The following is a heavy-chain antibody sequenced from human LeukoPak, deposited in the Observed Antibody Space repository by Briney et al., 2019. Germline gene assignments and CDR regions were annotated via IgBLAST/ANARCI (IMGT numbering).Heavy chain of an antibody. CDR2: ISSGSSTI. J-gene: IGHJ5*02. CDR3: AKKVRGVILHWFDP. Sequence: GGSLRLSCAASGFTLSSYSMNWVRQAPGKGLEWVSYISSGSSTIYYADSVKGRFTISRDNSKNTLYLQMNSLRAEDTAVYYCAKKVRGVILHWFDPWGQGTLVTVSS. D-gene: IGHD3-10*01. CDR1: GFTLSSYS. V-gene: IGHV3-48*01.